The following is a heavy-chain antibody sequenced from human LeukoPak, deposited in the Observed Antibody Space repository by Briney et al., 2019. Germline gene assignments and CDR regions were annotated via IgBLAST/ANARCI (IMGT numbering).Heavy chain of an antibody. D-gene: IGHD3-22*01. CDR2: ISSSSSTI. CDR1: GFTFSSHS. V-gene: IGHV3-48*01. Sequence: GGSLRLSCAASGFTFSSHSMNWVRQAPGKGLEWVSYISSSSSTIYYADSVKGRFTISRDNAKNSLYLQMNSLRAEDAAVYYCARGAYYYEDWGQGTLVTVSS. J-gene: IGHJ4*02. CDR3: ARGAYYYED.